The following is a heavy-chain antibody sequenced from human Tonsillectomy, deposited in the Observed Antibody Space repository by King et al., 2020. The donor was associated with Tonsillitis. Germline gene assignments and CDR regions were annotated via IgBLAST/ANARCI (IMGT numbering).Heavy chain of an antibody. J-gene: IGHJ5*02. CDR3: ARGDYNWFDL. D-gene: IGHD3/OR15-3a*01. V-gene: IGHV3-74*01. CDR1: GFTLGTYW. CDR2: MNSDGSSA. Sequence: EVQLVESGGGLVQPGGSRELSFAASGFTLGTYWMHWVGHAPGRGLVGVSGMNSDGSSANSAVFLKGGFTISRDKVKNPLYLQMNSVRAEDTAVYYCARGDYNWFDLWGQGTLVTVSS.